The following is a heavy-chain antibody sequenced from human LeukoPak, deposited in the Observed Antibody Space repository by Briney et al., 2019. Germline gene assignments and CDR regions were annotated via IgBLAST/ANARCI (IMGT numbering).Heavy chain of an antibody. CDR2: IKSKTDGGTT. CDR3: TTGLDCSGGSCYSDAFDI. CDR1: GSTFSNAW. J-gene: IGHJ3*02. Sequence: GGSLRLSCAASGSTFSNAWMSWVRQAPGKGLEWVGRIKSKTDGGTTDYAAPVKGRFTISRDDSKNTLYLQMNSLKTEDTAVYYCTTGLDCSGGSCYSDAFDIWGQGTMVTVSS. V-gene: IGHV3-15*01. D-gene: IGHD2-15*01.